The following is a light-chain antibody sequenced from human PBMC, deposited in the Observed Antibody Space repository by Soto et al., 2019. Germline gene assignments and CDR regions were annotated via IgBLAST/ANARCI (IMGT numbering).Light chain of an antibody. CDR1: GSNVGASYD. J-gene: IGLJ2*01. CDR2: GND. Sequence: QSVLTQPPSVSGAPGQTITMSCTGSGSNVGASYDVHWYQVLPGAGPRLLIYGNDNRPSGVPDRFSGSKSDTSASLAVTGLQAEDEADYYCQSYDSGLSAVLFGGGTKLTVL. V-gene: IGLV1-40*01. CDR3: QSYDSGLSAVL.